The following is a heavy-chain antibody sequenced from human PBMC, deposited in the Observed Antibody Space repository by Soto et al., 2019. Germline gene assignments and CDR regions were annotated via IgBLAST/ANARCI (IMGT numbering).Heavy chain of an antibody. CDR1: GYTFTSYD. J-gene: IGHJ6*02. D-gene: IGHD2-2*01. V-gene: IGHV1-69*13. CDR3: ARAIVVPAASHYYYYRMDV. CDR2: IIPIFGTA. Sequence: ASVKVSCKASGYTFTSYDINWVRQAPGQGLEWMGGIIPIFGTANYAQKFQGRVTITADESTSTAYMELSSLRSEDTAVYYCARAIVVPAASHYYYYRMDVWGQGTTVPVSS.